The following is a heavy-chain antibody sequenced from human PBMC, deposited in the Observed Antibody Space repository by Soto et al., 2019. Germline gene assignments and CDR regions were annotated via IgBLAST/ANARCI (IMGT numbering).Heavy chain of an antibody. CDR2: IIPIFGTA. CDR1: GGTFSSYA. Sequence: GASVKVSCKASGGTFSSYAISWVRQAPGQGLEWMGGIIPIFGTANYAQKFQGRVTITADESTSTAYMELSSLRSEDTAVYYFASGIIFSNKNRLFYSNYYYYRIDVWGQGTTVTVSS. CDR3: ASGIIFSNKNRLFYSNYYYYRIDV. D-gene: IGHD2-15*01. J-gene: IGHJ6*01. V-gene: IGHV1-69*13.